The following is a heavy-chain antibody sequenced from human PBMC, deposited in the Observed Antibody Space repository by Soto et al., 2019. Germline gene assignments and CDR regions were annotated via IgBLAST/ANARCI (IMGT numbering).Heavy chain of an antibody. J-gene: IGHJ4*02. CDR3: ARDPVRFLEWLLPGDY. CDR1: GFTFSSYA. Sequence: EVQLLESGGGLVQPGGSLRLSCAASGFTFSSYAMSWVRQAPGKGLEWVSAISGSGGSTYYADAVKGRFTISRDNSKNTLNLQRNSLRAEDTAVYYCARDPVRFLEWLLPGDYWGQGTLVTVSS. D-gene: IGHD3-3*01. CDR2: ISGSGGST. V-gene: IGHV3-23*01.